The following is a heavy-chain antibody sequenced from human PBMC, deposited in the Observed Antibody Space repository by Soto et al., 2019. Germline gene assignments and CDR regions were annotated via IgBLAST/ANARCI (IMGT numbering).Heavy chain of an antibody. V-gene: IGHV1-46*01. Sequence: QVRLVQSGAEVKAPGASVKVSCKAPGDTVTSYYMHWVRQAPGNGLEGMGVINPNGGSTRIAKKFQGRATRASSTSTSTVYMELRGLTSEDTAVYYCARSSGGVFGIIIEGTNWFAPGGQGTLLTVSS. CDR3: ARSSGGVFGIIIEGTNWFAP. D-gene: IGHD3-16*01. J-gene: IGHJ5*02. CDR2: INPNGGST. CDR1: GDTVTSYY.